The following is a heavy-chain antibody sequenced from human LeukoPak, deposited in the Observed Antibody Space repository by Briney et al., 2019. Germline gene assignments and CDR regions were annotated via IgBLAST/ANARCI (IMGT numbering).Heavy chain of an antibody. V-gene: IGHV1-69*05. CDR1: GGTFSSYA. CDR3: ARGGDYCSSTSCYTVSWFDP. D-gene: IGHD2-2*02. J-gene: IGHJ5*02. CDR2: IIPIFGTA. Sequence: ASVKVSCEASGGTFSSYAISWVRQAPGQGLEWMGGIIPIFGTANYAQKFQGRVTITTDESTSTAYMELSSLRSEDTAVYYCARGGDYCSSTSCYTVSWFDPWGQGTLVTVSS.